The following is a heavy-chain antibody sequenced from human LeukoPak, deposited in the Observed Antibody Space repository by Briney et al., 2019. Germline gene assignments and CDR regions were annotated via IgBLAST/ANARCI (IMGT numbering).Heavy chain of an antibody. D-gene: IGHD2-2*01. CDR2: IRGKAYGGTT. J-gene: IGHJ4*02. V-gene: IGHV3-49*03. Sequence: GRSLRLSCTASGFTFGGYGMSWFRRAPGKGLEWVGFIRGKAYGGTTEYAASVKGRFTISRDDSKSIAYLQMNSLKTEDTAVYYCSRDTSYSNEDYWGQGTLVTVSS. CDR1: GFTFGGYG. CDR3: SRDTSYSNEDY.